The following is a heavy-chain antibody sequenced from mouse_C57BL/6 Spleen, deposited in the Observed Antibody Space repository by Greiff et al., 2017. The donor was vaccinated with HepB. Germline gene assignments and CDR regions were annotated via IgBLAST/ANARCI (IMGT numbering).Heavy chain of an antibody. V-gene: IGHV10-1*01. CDR2: IRSKSNNYAT. D-gene: IGHD1-1*01. CDR3: VRKNYCSSSYAYAMDY. CDR1: GFSFNTYA. Sequence: EVQVVESGGGLVQPKGSLKLSCAASGFSFNTYAMNWVRQAPGKGLEWVARIRSKSNNYATYYADSVKDRFTISRDDSESMLYLQMNNLKTEDTAMYYYVRKNYCSSSYAYAMDYWGQGTSVTVSS. J-gene: IGHJ4*01.